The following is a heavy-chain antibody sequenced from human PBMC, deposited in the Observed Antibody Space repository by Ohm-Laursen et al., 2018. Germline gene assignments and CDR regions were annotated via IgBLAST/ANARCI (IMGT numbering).Heavy chain of an antibody. CDR1: GFTFSSYW. CDR2: IKQDGSEK. V-gene: IGHV3-7*01. D-gene: IGHD1-14*01. Sequence: GSLRLSCAASGFTFSSYWMSWVRQAPGKGLEWVANIKQDGSEKYYVDSVKGRFTISRDNAKNSLYLQMNSLRAEDTAIYYCARDPIDNNGYNPDYWGQGTLVTVSS. CDR3: ARDPIDNNGYNPDY. J-gene: IGHJ4*02.